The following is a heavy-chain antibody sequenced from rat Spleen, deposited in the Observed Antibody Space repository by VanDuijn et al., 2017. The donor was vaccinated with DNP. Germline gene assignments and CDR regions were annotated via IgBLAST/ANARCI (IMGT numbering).Heavy chain of an antibody. J-gene: IGHJ2*01. Sequence: EVHLEESGGGLVQPGRSLKLSCAASGFTFSDYYMAWVRQAPTKGLEWVAYSNYAGGSTYHGDSVKGRFTISRDNAKNTLYLQMNSLRSEDMATYYCTRHVLPLRVWDYWGQGVMVTVSS. D-gene: IGHD1-3*01. CDR1: GFTFSDYY. V-gene: IGHV5-22*01. CDR3: TRHVLPLRVWDY. CDR2: SNYAGGST.